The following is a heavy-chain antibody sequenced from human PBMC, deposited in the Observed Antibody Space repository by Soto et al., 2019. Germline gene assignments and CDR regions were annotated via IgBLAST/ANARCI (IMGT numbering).Heavy chain of an antibody. Sequence: SETLSLTCTVSGGSISSSSYYWGWIRQPPGKGLEWIGSIYYSGSTYYNPSLKSRVTISVDTSKNQFSLKLSSVTAADTAVYYCARTGEQLVPHYYHYYMDVWGKGTKVTVSS. V-gene: IGHV4-39*01. D-gene: IGHD6-6*01. CDR2: IYYSGST. J-gene: IGHJ6*03. CDR3: ARTGEQLVPHYYHYYMDV. CDR1: GGSISSSSYY.